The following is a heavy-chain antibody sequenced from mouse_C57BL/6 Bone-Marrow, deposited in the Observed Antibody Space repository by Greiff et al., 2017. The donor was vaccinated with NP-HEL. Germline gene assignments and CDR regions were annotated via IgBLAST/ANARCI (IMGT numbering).Heavy chain of an antibody. V-gene: IGHV5-16*01. D-gene: IGHD2-2*01. J-gene: IGHJ2*01. Sequence: EVQLVESEGGLVQPGSSMKLSCTASGFTFSDYYMAWVRQVPEKGLEWVANINYDGSSTYYLDSLKSRFIISRDNAKNILYLQMSSLMSEDTATYYCARDGYGDYWGQGTTLTVAS. CDR1: GFTFSDYY. CDR2: INYDGSST. CDR3: ARDGYGDY.